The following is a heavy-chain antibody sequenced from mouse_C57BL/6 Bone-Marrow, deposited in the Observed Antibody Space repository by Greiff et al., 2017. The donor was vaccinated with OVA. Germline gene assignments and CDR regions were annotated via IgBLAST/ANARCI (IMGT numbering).Heavy chain of an antibody. D-gene: IGHD1-1*01. Sequence: QVQLQQPGAELVKPGASVKLSCKASGYTFTSYWMHWVKQRPGQGLEWIGMIHPNSGSTNYNEKFKSKATLTVDKSSSTAYMQLSSLTSEDSAVYYCARDTTVVGAMDYWGQGTSVTVSS. J-gene: IGHJ4*01. CDR2: IHPNSGST. V-gene: IGHV1-64*01. CDR3: ARDTTVVGAMDY. CDR1: GYTFTSYW.